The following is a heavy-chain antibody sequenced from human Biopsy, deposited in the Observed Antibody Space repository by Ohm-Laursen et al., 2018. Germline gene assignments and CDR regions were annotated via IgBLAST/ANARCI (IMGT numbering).Heavy chain of an antibody. CDR1: GDSFTSYA. D-gene: IGHD1-26*01. J-gene: IGHJ5*02. CDR2: IIPIPNVA. V-gene: IGHV1-69*10. CDR3: ARGEGSSWFDP. Sequence: ASVKVSCKASGDSFTSYAIGWVRQAPGQGLEWMGGIIPIPNVATYAQKFQGRITITADESTSTAYMELSSLASDDTAVCFCARGEGSSWFDPWGHGTLVTVSS.